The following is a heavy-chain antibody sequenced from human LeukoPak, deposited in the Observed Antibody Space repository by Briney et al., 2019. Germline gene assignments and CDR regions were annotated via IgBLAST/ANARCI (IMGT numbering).Heavy chain of an antibody. V-gene: IGHV1-69*13. J-gene: IGHJ4*02. CDR1: GGTFSSYA. Sequence: SVKVSCTASGGTFSSYAISWVRQAPGQGLEWMGGIIPIFGTANYAQKFQGRVTITADESTSTAYMELSSLRSEDTAVYYCARARSGYDNFDYWGQGTLVTVSS. D-gene: IGHD5-12*01. CDR2: IIPIFGTA. CDR3: ARARSGYDNFDY.